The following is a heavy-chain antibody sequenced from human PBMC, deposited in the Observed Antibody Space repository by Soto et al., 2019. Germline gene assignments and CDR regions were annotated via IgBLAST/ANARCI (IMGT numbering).Heavy chain of an antibody. CDR1: GGSFSGYY. CDR2: INHSGRP. V-gene: IGHV4-34*01. J-gene: IGHJ6*02. Sequence: QVQLQQWGAGLLKPSETLSLTCGVYGGSFSGYYGSWIRQPPGRGLEWVGEINHSGRPNYNPSLTSRVTISVDPSKNQFSLKLSSVTAADTAVYYCARGPIVVVVAATGSNYHYYGMDVWVQGTTVTVSS. D-gene: IGHD2-15*01. CDR3: ARGPIVVVVAATGSNYHYYGMDV.